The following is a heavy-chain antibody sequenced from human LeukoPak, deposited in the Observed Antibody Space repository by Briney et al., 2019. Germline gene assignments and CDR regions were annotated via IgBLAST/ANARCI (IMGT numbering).Heavy chain of an antibody. D-gene: IGHD3-3*01. J-gene: IGHJ4*02. CDR3: ARGSGRTHFDY. CDR2: ISSSSYI. Sequence: GGSLRLSCAASGFTFSSYSMNWVRQAPGKGLEWVSSISSSSYIYYADSVKGRFTISRDNAKNSLYLQMNSLRAEDTAVYYCARGSGRTHFDYWGQGTLVTVSS. CDR1: GFTFSSYS. V-gene: IGHV3-21*01.